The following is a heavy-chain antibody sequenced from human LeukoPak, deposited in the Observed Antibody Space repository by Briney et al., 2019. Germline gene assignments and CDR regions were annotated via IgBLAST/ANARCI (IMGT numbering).Heavy chain of an antibody. CDR2: INHSGST. Sequence: SETLSLTCAVYGGSFSGYYWSWIRQPPGKGLDWIGEINHSGSTNYNPSLKSRVTISVDTSKNQFSLKLSSVTAADTAAYYCARGRGDYVLSLVNYYYMDVWGKGTTVTVSS. CDR3: ARGRGDYVLSLVNYYYMDV. D-gene: IGHD4-17*01. V-gene: IGHV4-34*01. CDR1: GGSFSGYY. J-gene: IGHJ6*03.